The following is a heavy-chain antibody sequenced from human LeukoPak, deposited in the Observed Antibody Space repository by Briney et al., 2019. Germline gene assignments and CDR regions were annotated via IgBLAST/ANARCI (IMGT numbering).Heavy chain of an antibody. Sequence: GGSLRLSCAASGFTFSSYWMTWVRQAPGKGLEWVANINQDGSEKYYVDSVKGRFTISRDNAKNSLYLQMNSLRAEDTAVYYCARDGLPVARDYWGQGTLVTVSS. V-gene: IGHV3-7*05. J-gene: IGHJ4*02. D-gene: IGHD6-19*01. CDR1: GFTFSSYW. CDR3: ARDGLPVARDY. CDR2: INQDGSEK.